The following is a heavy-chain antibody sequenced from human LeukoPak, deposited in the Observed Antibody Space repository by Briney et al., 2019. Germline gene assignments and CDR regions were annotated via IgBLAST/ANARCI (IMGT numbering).Heavy chain of an antibody. CDR1: GFIFSSNS. CDR2: ISSSSSTI. V-gene: IGHV3-48*04. J-gene: IGHJ4*02. Sequence: PGGSLRLSCAASGFIFSSNSMIWVRQAPGKGLEWVSYISSSSSTIYYEDSVKGRFTISRDNAKNSLYLQMNSLRAEDTAVYYCATSGYSNIDYWGQGTLVTVSS. D-gene: IGHD4-11*01. CDR3: ATSGYSNIDY.